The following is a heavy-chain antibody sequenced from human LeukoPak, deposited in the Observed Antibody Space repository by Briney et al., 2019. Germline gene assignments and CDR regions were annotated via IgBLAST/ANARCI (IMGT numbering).Heavy chain of an antibody. CDR3: AVGTSYYGSEPDY. CDR2: IYHSGSS. D-gene: IGHD3-10*01. Sequence: SETLSLTCTVSGYSIKSGYSWGWIRQPPGKGLEWIGNIYHSGSSFYMSSLKSRLTISVDTSKNQFSLKLISVTAADTAVYFCAVGTSYYGSEPDYWGQGTLVAVSS. J-gene: IGHJ4*02. CDR1: GYSIKSGYS. V-gene: IGHV4-38-2*02.